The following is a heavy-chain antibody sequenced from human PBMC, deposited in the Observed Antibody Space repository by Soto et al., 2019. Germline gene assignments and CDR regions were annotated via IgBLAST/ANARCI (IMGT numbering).Heavy chain of an antibody. CDR1: VGSVISCIYY. Sequence: SETLSLTCTFSVGSVISCIYYWSCILQPPGKGLELIGYIYYSVSTNYNPSLKSRVTISVDTSKNQFSLKLSSVTAADTAVYYCARWGRLRLKGYYYYYGMDVWGQGTTVTVS. D-gene: IGHD5-12*01. V-gene: IGHV4-61*01. J-gene: IGHJ6*02. CDR2: IYYSVST. CDR3: ARWGRLRLKGYYYYYGMDV.